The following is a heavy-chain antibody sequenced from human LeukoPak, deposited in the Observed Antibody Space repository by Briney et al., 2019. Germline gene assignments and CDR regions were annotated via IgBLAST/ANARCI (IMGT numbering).Heavy chain of an antibody. CDR3: ARPLYGDFAKYFQR. Sequence: GGSLRLSCAASGFTFSSYWMHWVRQAPGKGLVWVSHINKDGSSTSYADSVKGRFTTSRDNAKNTLYLQMGSLRAEDTALYYCARPLYGDFAKYFQRWGQGNLVTVSS. J-gene: IGHJ1*01. V-gene: IGHV3-74*01. D-gene: IGHD4-17*01. CDR1: GFTFSSYW. CDR2: INKDGSST.